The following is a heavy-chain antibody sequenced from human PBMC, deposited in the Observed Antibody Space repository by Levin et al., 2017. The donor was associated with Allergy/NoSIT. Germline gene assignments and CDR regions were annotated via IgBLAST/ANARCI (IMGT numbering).Heavy chain of an antibody. V-gene: IGHV4-39*01. D-gene: IGHD3-16*01. Sequence: PSETLSLTCTVSGGSISSSSYYWGWIRQPPGKGLEWIGSIYYSGSTYYNPSLKSRVTISVDTSKNQFSLKLSSVTAADTAVYYCARHHLPGPHYDYVWGTLDYWGQGTLVTVSS. CDR3: ARHHLPGPHYDYVWGTLDY. J-gene: IGHJ4*02. CDR2: IYYSGST. CDR1: GGSISSSSYY.